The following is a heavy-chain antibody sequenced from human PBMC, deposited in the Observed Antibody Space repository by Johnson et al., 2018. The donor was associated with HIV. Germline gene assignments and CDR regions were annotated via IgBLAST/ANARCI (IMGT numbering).Heavy chain of an antibody. D-gene: IGHD1-26*01. CDR2: IRWNSGSI. V-gene: IGHV3-9*01. Sequence: VQLVESGGGLVQPGGSLRLSCAASGFTFSSYAMSSVRQAPGKGLEWVSGIRWNSGSIGYEDSVQGRFTISRDNAKNSLYLQMNSLIAEATAVYYCARPDSGRYRDAFDIWGQGTMVTVSS. CDR1: GFTFSSYA. CDR3: ARPDSGRYRDAFDI. J-gene: IGHJ3*02.